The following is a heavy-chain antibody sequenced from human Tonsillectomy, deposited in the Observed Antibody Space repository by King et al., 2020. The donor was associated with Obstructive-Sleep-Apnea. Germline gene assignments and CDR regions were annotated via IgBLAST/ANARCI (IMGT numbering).Heavy chain of an antibody. CDR3: SRGPTGGFYVQDY. D-gene: IGHD2-8*02. Sequence: SGSALPHHGSSLKISFTGAAYIFPNYWTGLVLPRPVQFRSFLFLLFPFACDTRYSPSFQGQVTMSADNSISTAFLQWSSLKASDTAIYYCSRGPTGGFYVQDYWGQGTLVTVSS. J-gene: IGHJ4*02. CDR2: LFPFACDT. V-gene: IGHV5-51*01. CDR1: AYIFPNYW.